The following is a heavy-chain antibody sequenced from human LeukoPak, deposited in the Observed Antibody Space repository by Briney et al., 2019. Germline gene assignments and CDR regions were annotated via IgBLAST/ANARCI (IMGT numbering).Heavy chain of an antibody. V-gene: IGHV4-59*01. D-gene: IGHD3-22*01. CDR1: GGSISSYY. J-gene: IGHJ3*02. CDR3: ARGDYYDSSGYYYNDAFDI. CDR2: IYYSGST. Sequence: PSETLSLTCTVSGGSISSYYWSWIRQPPGKGLEWIGYIYYSGSTNYNPSLKSRVTISVDTSKNQFSLKLSSATAADTAVYYCARGDYYDSSGYYYNDAFDIWGQGTMVTVSS.